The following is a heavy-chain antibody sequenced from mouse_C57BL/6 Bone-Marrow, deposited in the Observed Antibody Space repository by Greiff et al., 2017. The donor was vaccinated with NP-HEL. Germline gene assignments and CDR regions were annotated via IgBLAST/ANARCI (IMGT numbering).Heavy chain of an antibody. D-gene: IGHD1-1*01. CDR1: GYTFTDYA. J-gene: IGHJ1*03. CDR2: ISTYYGDA. Sequence: VQLQQSGPELVRPGVSVKISCKGSGYTFTDYAMHWVKQSHAKSLEWIGVISTYYGDASYNQKLKDKATMTVDKSSSTAYMELARLTSEDSAVYYCASYPNYYGSSSWYFDVWGTGTTVTVSS. CDR3: ASYPNYYGSSSWYFDV. V-gene: IGHV1-67*01.